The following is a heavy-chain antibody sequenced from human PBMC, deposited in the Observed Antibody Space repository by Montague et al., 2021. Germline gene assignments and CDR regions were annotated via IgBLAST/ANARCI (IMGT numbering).Heavy chain of an antibody. J-gene: IGHJ6*03. Sequence: SETLSLTCTVYRSLINSDYYWGWIRQPPGKGLEWMGGVSHGGRTYYNPSLKSRVTISVDTSNNHFSLKLSSVTAADTAMYYCARERDRYYYMDIWGKGTTITVSS. CDR2: VSHGGRT. V-gene: IGHV4-38-2*02. CDR1: RSLINSDYY. CDR3: ARERDRYYYMDI.